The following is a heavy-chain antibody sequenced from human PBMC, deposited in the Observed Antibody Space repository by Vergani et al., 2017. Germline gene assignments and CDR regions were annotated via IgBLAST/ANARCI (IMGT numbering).Heavy chain of an antibody. CDR2: IYTSGST. J-gene: IGHJ4*02. D-gene: IGHD6-19*01. V-gene: IGHV4-61*02. CDR3: ARDPSRPMEVAGTL. Sequence: QLQLQESGPGLFQPSYTLSLPSTFSSSSLPPSSYYLCWIRQPPASARAWSAWIYTSGSTNYNPSLKSRVTISVDTSKHQFSLKLSSGTAADTAVYYCARDPSRPMEVAGTLWGQGTLVTVSS. CDR1: SSSLPPSSYY.